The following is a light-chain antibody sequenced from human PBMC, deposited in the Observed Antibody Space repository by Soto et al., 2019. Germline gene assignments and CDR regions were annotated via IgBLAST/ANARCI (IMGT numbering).Light chain of an antibody. CDR3: QQYNSPWT. CDR2: SAS. V-gene: IGKV1-5*03. Sequence: DIQVTQSPPSMAASVGDRVTITCRASQDIGNWMTWYQQKPGKAPKLLIYSASTLVRGVPSRFSGSGSGTEFTPTISSLQPDDFATYYCQQYNSPWTFGQGTKVDI. J-gene: IGKJ1*01. CDR1: QDIGNW.